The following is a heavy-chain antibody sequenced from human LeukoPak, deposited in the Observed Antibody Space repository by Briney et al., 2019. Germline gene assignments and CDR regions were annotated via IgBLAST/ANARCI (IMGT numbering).Heavy chain of an antibody. CDR2: VYSGGHT. CDR1: GVTLSSYA. CDR3: ARGIRDCSRTTCYQPFDY. D-gene: IGHD2-2*01. Sequence: GGSLRLSCAASGVTLSSYAMSWARQAPGKGLEWVSIVYSGGHTYYADSVKGRFTISRDKSKNTLYLQMSSLRAEDTAVYYCARGIRDCSRTTCYQPFDYWGQGALVTVSS. J-gene: IGHJ4*02. V-gene: IGHV3-23*03.